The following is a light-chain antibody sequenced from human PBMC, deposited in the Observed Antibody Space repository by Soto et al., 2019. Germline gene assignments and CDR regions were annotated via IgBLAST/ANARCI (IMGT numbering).Light chain of an antibody. J-gene: IGLJ3*02. Sequence: QSVLTQPRSVSGSPGQSVTISCTGTSSDVGVYNYVSWYQQHPRKAPKLIIYDVSKRPSGVPDRFSGSKSGNTASLTISGLQAEDEADYYCCSYAGSYTWVFGGGTQLTVL. CDR2: DVS. V-gene: IGLV2-11*01. CDR1: SSDVGVYNY. CDR3: CSYAGSYTWV.